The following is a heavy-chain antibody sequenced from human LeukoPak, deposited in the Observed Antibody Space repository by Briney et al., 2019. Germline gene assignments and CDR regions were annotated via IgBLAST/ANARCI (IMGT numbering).Heavy chain of an antibody. D-gene: IGHD2-2*01. Sequence: ASVKVSCKASGYTFTSYAMHWVRQAPGQRLEWMGWINAGNGNTKYSQKFQGRVTVTRNTSISTAYMELSSLRSEDTAVYYCARGPIGVVVGYGMDVWGQGTTVTVSS. V-gene: IGHV1-3*01. CDR1: GYTFTSYA. CDR2: INAGNGNT. J-gene: IGHJ6*02. CDR3: ARGPIGVVVGYGMDV.